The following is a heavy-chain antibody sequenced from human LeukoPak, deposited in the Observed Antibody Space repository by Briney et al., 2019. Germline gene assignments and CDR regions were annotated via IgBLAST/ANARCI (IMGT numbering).Heavy chain of an antibody. Sequence: AGSLRLSCTASGFTFSDYYMSWIRQPPGKGLEWLSYISTRDNTIHYTDSVKGRFTISRDTATNSVLLQLTYLRAADSAIYYWARGARWAYSFDYWGEGALLTVSS. CDR1: GFTFSDYY. CDR3: ARGARWAYSFDY. D-gene: IGHD4-23*01. J-gene: IGHJ4*02. V-gene: IGHV3-11*01. CDR2: ISTRDNTI.